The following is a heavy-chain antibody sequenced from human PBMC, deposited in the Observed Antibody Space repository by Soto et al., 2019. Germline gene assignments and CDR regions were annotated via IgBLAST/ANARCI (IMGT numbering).Heavy chain of an antibody. CDR1: GYTFTSYG. V-gene: IGHV1-3*01. Sequence: QVQLVQSGTEVKKPGASVKVSCKASGYTFTSYGIHWVRQAPGQRLAWMGWINAANGDTKYSPKFQGRVIITRDTSASTAYMELSSLRSEDTAVYYCVRRHVSATGIDWFDPWGQGTLVTVSS. CDR3: VRRHVSATGIDWFDP. J-gene: IGHJ5*02. D-gene: IGHD6-13*01. CDR2: INAANGDT.